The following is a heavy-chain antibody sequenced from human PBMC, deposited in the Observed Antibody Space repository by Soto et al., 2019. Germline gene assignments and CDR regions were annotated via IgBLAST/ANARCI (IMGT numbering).Heavy chain of an antibody. CDR3: AKGQHCSTTSCYFYYYGTDV. CDR1: GFTFSTYG. D-gene: IGHD2-2*01. V-gene: IGHV3-30*18. Sequence: QVQLVESGGGVVQPGRSLRLSCAASGFTFSTYGMHWVRQAPGKGLEWVAVISYDGSNKYYADSVKGRFTISRDNSKSTLYLQMNSLRAEDTAVYHCAKGQHCSTTSCYFYYYGTDVLGQGTTVTVSS. CDR2: ISYDGSNK. J-gene: IGHJ6*02.